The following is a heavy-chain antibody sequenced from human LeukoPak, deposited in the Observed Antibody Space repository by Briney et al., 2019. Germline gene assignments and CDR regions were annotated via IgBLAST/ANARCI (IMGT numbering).Heavy chain of an antibody. Sequence: ASVKVSCKASGGTFSRYTISWVRQAPGQGLEWVGGIIPMFGRANYAQKFQGRLTITADESSTTAYMELSGLRSEDTAVYYCATDASIYDSRGYYYLWWGQGTLVTVSS. CDR2: IIPMFGRA. CDR1: GGTFSRYT. J-gene: IGHJ4*02. CDR3: ATDASIYDSRGYYYLW. D-gene: IGHD3-22*01. V-gene: IGHV1-69*13.